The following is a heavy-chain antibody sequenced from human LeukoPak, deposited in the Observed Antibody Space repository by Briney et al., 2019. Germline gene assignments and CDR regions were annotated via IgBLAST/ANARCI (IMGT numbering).Heavy chain of an antibody. V-gene: IGHV3-11*06. Sequence: GGSLRLSCAASGFTFSDYYMSWIRQAPGKGLEWLSYISYTTSDTNYADSVKGRFTISRDNAKNSLYLQMNSLRDEDTAVYYCARPFYDSGGYYYKSFDIWGQGTMVTVSS. D-gene: IGHD3-22*01. J-gene: IGHJ3*02. CDR1: GFTFSDYY. CDR3: ARPFYDSGGYYYKSFDI. CDR2: ISYTTSDT.